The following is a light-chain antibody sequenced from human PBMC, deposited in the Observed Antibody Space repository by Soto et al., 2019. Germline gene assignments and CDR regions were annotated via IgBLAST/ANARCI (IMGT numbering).Light chain of an antibody. CDR3: QQYSTSPIS. J-gene: IGKJ5*01. CDR1: QVTSRY. V-gene: IGKV3-20*01. Sequence: ENVLRQSPGPQSLSPGERATLSCRASQVTSRYLSWYQQRPGQAPRLLIYGASSRATGIPDRFSGSGSGTDFTLTISRLEPEDFAVYYCQQYSTSPISFGQGTRLEIK. CDR2: GAS.